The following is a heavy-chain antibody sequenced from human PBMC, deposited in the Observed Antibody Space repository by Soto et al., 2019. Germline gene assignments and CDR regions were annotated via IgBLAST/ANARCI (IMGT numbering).Heavy chain of an antibody. J-gene: IGHJ6*02. Sequence: EVQLVESGGGLVQPGGSLRLSCAASGLIFSDYHMDWVRQAPGKGLEWVGRIRRKANSYTTEYAASVKGRFTISRDDSNSSLCLQMNSLKSEDTAVCYCARLGGWSGGSSGMDGWGRGTTVTVSS. V-gene: IGHV3-72*01. D-gene: IGHD6-19*01. CDR3: ARLGGWSGGSSGMDG. CDR1: GLIFSDYH. CDR2: IRRKANSYTT.